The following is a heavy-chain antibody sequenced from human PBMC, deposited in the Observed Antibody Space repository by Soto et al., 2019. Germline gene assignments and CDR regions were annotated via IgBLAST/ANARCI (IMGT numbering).Heavy chain of an antibody. D-gene: IGHD1-26*01. Sequence: QLQLQESGPGLVKPSETLSLTCTVSGGSISDSNYHWGWVRQPPGKGLEWIGSIYYTGSTYYNPSLKSRVTISGDTSKNQSSLKLTSVADGDSAVYYCARHLGPTGPNYWGQGTLVTVSS. J-gene: IGHJ4*02. V-gene: IGHV4-39*01. CDR1: GGSISDSNYH. CDR3: ARHLGPTGPNY. CDR2: IYYTGST.